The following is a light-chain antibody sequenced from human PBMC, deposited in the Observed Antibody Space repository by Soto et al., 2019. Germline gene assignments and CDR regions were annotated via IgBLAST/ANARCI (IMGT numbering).Light chain of an antibody. CDR1: QSISTW. Sequence: DIQMTQSPPTLFASVGGRVTITCRASQSISTWLAWYQQKPGKAPKILIYHASSLETGVPSRFSGSGSGTDFTLTISSLQPEDVATYYGQRTYNAPWTFGQGTKVDIK. CDR2: HAS. CDR3: QRTYNAPWT. J-gene: IGKJ1*01. V-gene: IGKV1-5*01.